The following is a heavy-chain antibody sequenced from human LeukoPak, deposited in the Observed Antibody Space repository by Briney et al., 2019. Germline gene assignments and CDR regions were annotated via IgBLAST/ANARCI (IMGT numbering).Heavy chain of an antibody. CDR3: AKVGGYSYATFDY. V-gene: IGHV3-23*01. J-gene: IGHJ4*02. CDR1: GFTFSSYS. Sequence: GGSLRLSCAASGFTFSSYSMSWVRQASGKGLELVSTVSGSGGSKYYADTVKGRFNISRDNSKNTLYLQMNSLRAEDTAVYYCAKVGGYSYATFDYWGQGTLVTVSS. CDR2: VSGSGGSK. D-gene: IGHD5-18*01.